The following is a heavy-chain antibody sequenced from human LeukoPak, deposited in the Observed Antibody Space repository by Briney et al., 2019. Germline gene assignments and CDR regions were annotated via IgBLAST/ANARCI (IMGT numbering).Heavy chain of an antibody. Sequence: PSGTLSLTCAVSGGSISSSNWWSWVRQPPGKGLEWIGEIYHSGSTNYNPSLKSRVTISVDKSKNQFSLKLSSVTAADTAVYYCARELSDSSGYSLKAFDIWGQGTMVTVSS. CDR1: GGSISSSNW. D-gene: IGHD3-22*01. J-gene: IGHJ3*02. CDR2: IYHSGST. V-gene: IGHV4-4*02. CDR3: ARELSDSSGYSLKAFDI.